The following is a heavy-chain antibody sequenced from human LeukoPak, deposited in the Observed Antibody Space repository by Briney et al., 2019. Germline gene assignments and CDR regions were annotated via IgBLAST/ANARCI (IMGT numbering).Heavy chain of an antibody. CDR1: GYIFTSYG. V-gene: IGHV1-18*01. J-gene: IGHJ4*02. CDR3: ARRSLSNYYGSGSPDY. D-gene: IGHD3-10*01. Sequence: ASVKVSCKASGYIFTSYGISWVRQAPGQGLEWMGWISAYNGNTNYAQKLQGRVTITTDTSTSTAYMELRSLRSDDTAVYYCARRSLSNYYGSGSPDYWGQGTLVTVPS. CDR2: ISAYNGNT.